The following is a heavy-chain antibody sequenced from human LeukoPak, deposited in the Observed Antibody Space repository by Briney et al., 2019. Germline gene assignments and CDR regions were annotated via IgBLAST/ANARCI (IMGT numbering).Heavy chain of an antibody. Sequence: GGSLRLSCAASGFTFSSYAMSWVRQAPGKGLEWVSSISGSGGSTYYADSVKGRFTISRDNSKNKLYLQTSNLRADDAAVCYCAAQCLFDSSGYYHFDYWGQGTLVTVSS. CDR3: AAQCLFDSSGYYHFDY. V-gene: IGHV3-23*01. CDR2: ISGSGGST. D-gene: IGHD3-22*01. J-gene: IGHJ4*02. CDR1: GFTFSSYA.